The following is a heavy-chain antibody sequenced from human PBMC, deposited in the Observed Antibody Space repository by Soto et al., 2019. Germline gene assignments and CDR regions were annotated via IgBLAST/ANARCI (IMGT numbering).Heavy chain of an antibody. Sequence: SETLSLTCIASGRSTSSFYWPRIRQPPGKGLEWIGNVYYSGGTSYNPSLESRVTISVDTSKNQFSLKLSSVTAADTAVYYCASVANDYGDYFAVDYWGQG. D-gene: IGHD4-17*01. CDR3: ASVANDYGDYFAVDY. CDR2: VYYSGGT. CDR1: GRSTSSFY. J-gene: IGHJ4*02. V-gene: IGHV4-59*01.